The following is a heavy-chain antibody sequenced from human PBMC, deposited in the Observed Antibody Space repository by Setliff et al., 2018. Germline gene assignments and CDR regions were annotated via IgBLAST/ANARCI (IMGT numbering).Heavy chain of an antibody. V-gene: IGHV3-33*06. CDR3: AKHVLSSGWPNDAFDF. Sequence: PGGSLRLSCAASGFTFSSYAMHWVRQAPGKGLEWVAVIWNDGRNKFYADSVYGRFTVSRDNSKNTLYLQMNSLRAEDAAVYYCAKHVLSSGWPNDAFDFWGQGTMVTVSS. J-gene: IGHJ3*01. D-gene: IGHD6-25*01. CDR1: GFTFSSYA. CDR2: IWNDGRNK.